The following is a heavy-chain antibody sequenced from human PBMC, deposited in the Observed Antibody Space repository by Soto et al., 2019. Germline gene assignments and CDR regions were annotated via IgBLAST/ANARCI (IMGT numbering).Heavy chain of an antibody. Sequence: PSETLSLTCTVSGASISGFYWSWIRKSAGKGLEWIGRIYATGTTDYNPSLKSRVMMSVDTSKKQFSLKLRSVTAADTAVYYCVRDGTKTLRDWFDPCGQGISVTVSP. V-gene: IGHV4-4*07. CDR2: IYATGTT. CDR3: VRDGTKTLRDWFDP. J-gene: IGHJ5*02. CDR1: GASISGFY. D-gene: IGHD1-1*01.